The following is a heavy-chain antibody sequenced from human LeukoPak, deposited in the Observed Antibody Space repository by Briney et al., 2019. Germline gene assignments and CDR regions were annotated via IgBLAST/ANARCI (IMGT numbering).Heavy chain of an antibody. CDR2: IIPIFGTA. CDR1: GGTFSSYA. CDR3: ASSGSSCSSTSCYSPFDY. V-gene: IGHV1-69*13. J-gene: IGHJ4*02. D-gene: IGHD2-2*01. Sequence: SVTVSCKASGGTFSSYAISWVRQAPGQGLEWMGGIIPIFGTANYAQKFQGRVTITADESTSTAYMGLSSLRSEDTAVYYCASSGSSCSSTSCYSPFDYWGQGTLVTVSS.